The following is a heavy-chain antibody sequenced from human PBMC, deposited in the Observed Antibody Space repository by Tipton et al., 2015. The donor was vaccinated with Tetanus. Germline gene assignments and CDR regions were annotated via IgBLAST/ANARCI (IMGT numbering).Heavy chain of an antibody. D-gene: IGHD3-10*01. V-gene: IGHV3-21*01. J-gene: IGHJ4*02. CDR2: ISSSTTYI. CDR1: GFTFSKHT. CDR3: ARDGFYYGSGSYYRAF. Sequence: SLRLSCAASGFTFSKHTMNWVRQAPGKGLEWVSSISSSTTYIYYADSVKGRFTITRDNAKNSLCLQMNSLRPEDTAVYYCARDGFYYGSGSYYRAFWGQGTLVTVSP.